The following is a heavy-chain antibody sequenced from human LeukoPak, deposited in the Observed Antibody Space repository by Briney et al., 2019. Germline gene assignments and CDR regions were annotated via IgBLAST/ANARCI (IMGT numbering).Heavy chain of an antibody. CDR1: GGSISSYY. J-gene: IGHJ3*02. Sequence: SETLSLTCTVSGGSISSYYWSWIRQPPGKGLEWIGYIYYSGSTNYNPSLKSRLTISLDTSKNQFSLKLSSVTAADTAVYYCARWGSSSATFDIWGQGAMVTVSS. CDR3: ARWGSSSATFDI. CDR2: IYYSGST. V-gene: IGHV4-59*01. D-gene: IGHD6-6*01.